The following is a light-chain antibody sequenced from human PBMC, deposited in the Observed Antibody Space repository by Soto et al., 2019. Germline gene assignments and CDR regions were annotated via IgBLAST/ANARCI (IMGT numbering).Light chain of an antibody. CDR1: QGISSY. V-gene: IGKV1-8*01. Sequence: AIRMTQSPSSLSASTGDRVTITCRASQGISSYLAWYQQKPGKAPKLLIYAASTLQSGVPSRFSGSGSGTDFTLANSCLQSEDFATFYCQHYYIYPGTVGQGTKLESK. CDR2: AAS. J-gene: IGKJ2*02. CDR3: QHYYIYPGT.